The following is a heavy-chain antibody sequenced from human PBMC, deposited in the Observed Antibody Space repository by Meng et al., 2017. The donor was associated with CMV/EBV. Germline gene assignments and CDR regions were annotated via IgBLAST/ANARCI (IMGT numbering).Heavy chain of an antibody. J-gene: IGHJ6*02. V-gene: IGHV4-59*01. CDR3: ARDRGYSSSWRRGYYGMDV. D-gene: IGHD6-13*01. Sequence: GSLRLSCTVSGGSISSYYWSWIRQPPGKGLEWIGYIYYSGSTNYNPSLKSRVTISVDTSKNQFSLKLSSVTAADTAVYYCARDRGYSSSWRRGYYGMDVWGQGTTVTVSS. CDR1: GGSISSYY. CDR2: IYYSGST.